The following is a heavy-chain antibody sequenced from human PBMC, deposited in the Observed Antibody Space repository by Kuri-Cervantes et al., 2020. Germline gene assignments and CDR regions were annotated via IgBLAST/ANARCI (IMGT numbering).Heavy chain of an antibody. D-gene: IGHD4/OR15-4a*01. V-gene: IGHV3-53*01. J-gene: IGHJ6*02. Sequence: GGSLRLSCAASGFTFSSYGMHWVRQAPGKGLEWVSVIYSGGSTYYADSVKGRFTISRDNSKNTLYLQMNSLRAEDTAVYYCAREGVLSGYYYGLDVWGQGTTVTVSS. CDR3: AREGVLSGYYYGLDV. CDR2: IYSGGST. CDR1: GFTFSSYG.